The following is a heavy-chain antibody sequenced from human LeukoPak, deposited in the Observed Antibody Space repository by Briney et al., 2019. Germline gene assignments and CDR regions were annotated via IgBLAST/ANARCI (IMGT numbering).Heavy chain of an antibody. CDR3: ARYSGGPGDPGGFDS. V-gene: IGHV3-53*01. J-gene: IGHJ4*02. CDR1: GFTVSSNC. CDR2: IYSGGST. D-gene: IGHD2-15*01. Sequence: PGGSLRLSCAASGFTVSSNCMSWVRQAPGKGLEWVSVIYSGGSTYYADSVKGRFTISRDNSKNTLYLQMNSLRAEDTAVYYCARYSGGPGDPGGFDSWGQGTLVTVSS.